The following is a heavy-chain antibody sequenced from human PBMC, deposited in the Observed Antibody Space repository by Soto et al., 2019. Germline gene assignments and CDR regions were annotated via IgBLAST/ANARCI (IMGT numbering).Heavy chain of an antibody. V-gene: IGHV3-23*01. CDR2: VSIGGST. Sequence: DVQLLESGGGLVQPEGSLRLSCAASGFTFSSYAMGWVRQGPGKGLEWVAVVSIGGSTHYADSVRGRFTISRDNSKNTLSLQINSLTAEDTAVYFCAKRRGAGGHFEYGGQGALVTVSS. D-gene: IGHD2-15*01. J-gene: IGHJ4*02. CDR3: AKRRGAGGHFEY. CDR1: GFTFSSYA.